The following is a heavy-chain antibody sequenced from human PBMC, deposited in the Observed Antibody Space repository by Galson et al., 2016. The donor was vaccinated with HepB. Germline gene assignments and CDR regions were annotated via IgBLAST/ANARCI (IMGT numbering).Heavy chain of an antibody. D-gene: IGHD2-2*02. V-gene: IGHV4-31*03. Sequence: TLSLTCTVSGGSISSGGYYWNWIRQRPGKGLEWIAYIYYSGSTYYNPSPKSRVSISADTPKNQFSLKLTSVTAADTAVYYCARGSNLGYCSSSSCYTGGDLDSWGQGTLVTVSS. CDR3: ARGSNLGYCSSSSCYTGGDLDS. J-gene: IGHJ4*02. CDR1: GGSISSGGYY. CDR2: IYYSGST.